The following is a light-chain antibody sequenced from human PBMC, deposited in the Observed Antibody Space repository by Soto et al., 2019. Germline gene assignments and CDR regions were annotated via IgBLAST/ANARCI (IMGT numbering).Light chain of an antibody. V-gene: IGLV1-40*01. CDR1: SSNIGAGYD. Sequence: QSVLTQPPSVSGAPGQRVTISCTGSSSNIGAGYDVHWYQQLPETAPKLLIYDNNNRPSGVPDRFSGSKSGTSASLAITGLQAEDEGDYYCHSFDTSLSDYVFGSGNKLTVL. J-gene: IGLJ1*01. CDR3: HSFDTSLSDYV. CDR2: DNN.